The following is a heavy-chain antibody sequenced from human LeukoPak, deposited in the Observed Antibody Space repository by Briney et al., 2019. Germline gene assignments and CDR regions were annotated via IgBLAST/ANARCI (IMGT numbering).Heavy chain of an antibody. J-gene: IGHJ4*02. V-gene: IGHV4-38-2*02. CDR3: ARTPSVGATPDY. D-gene: IGHD1-26*01. CDR2: IYHSGST. Sequence: SETLSLTCTVSGYSISSGYYWGWIRQPPGKGLEWIGSIYHSGSTYYNPSLKSRVTISVDTSKNQFSLKLSSVTAADTAVYYCARTPSVGATPDYWGQGTLVTVSS. CDR1: GYSISSGYY.